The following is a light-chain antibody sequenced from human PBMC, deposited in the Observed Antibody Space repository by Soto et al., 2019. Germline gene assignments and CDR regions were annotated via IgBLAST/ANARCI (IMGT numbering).Light chain of an antibody. J-gene: IGKJ1*01. CDR2: DAS. CDR1: QSISSW. V-gene: IGKV1-5*01. CDR3: QQYNSYQWT. Sequence: IHMTQSPSTLSASVGDRVTITCRASQSISSWLAWYQQKPGKAPKLLIYDASSLESGVPSRFSGSGSGTEFTLTISSLQPDDFATYYCQQYNSYQWTFGQGTKVDFK.